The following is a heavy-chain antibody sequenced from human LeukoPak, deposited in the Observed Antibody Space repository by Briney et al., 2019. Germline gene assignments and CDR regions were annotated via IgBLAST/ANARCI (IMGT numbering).Heavy chain of an antibody. CDR3: ARGPPTTGTTGYYYYYMDV. D-gene: IGHD1-7*01. CDR1: GYTFTSYD. Sequence: GASVKVSCKASGYTFTSYDINWVRQATGQGLEWMGWMNPNSGNTGYAQKFQGRVTITRNTSISTAYMELSSLRSEDTAVYYCARGPPTTGTTGYYYYYMDVWGQGTTVTVSS. J-gene: IGHJ6*03. V-gene: IGHV1-8*03. CDR2: MNPNSGNT.